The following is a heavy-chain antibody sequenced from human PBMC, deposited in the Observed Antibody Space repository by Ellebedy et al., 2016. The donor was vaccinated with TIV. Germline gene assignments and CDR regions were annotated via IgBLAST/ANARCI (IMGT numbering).Heavy chain of an antibody. V-gene: IGHV3-7*01. CDR3: ARVRGYILDH. Sequence: GESLKISCPASGFTFSNYWMSWVRQAPGKGLEWVDNIKQDGSEKYYVDSVKGRFTISRDNAKNSLYLQMNSLRAEDTAVYYCARVRGYILDHWGQGTLVTVSS. CDR2: IKQDGSEK. D-gene: IGHD5-12*01. J-gene: IGHJ4*02. CDR1: GFTFSNYW.